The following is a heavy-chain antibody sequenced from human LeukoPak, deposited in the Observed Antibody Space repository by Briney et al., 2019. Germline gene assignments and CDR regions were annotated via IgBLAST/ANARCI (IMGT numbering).Heavy chain of an antibody. Sequence: SETLSLTCAVYGGSFSGYYWSWIRQPPGKGLEWIGEINHSGSTNYNPSLKSRVTISVDTSKNQFSLKLSSVTAADTAVYYCARGRITIFGVVSPTFDYWGQGTLVTVPS. J-gene: IGHJ4*02. CDR3: ARGRITIFGVVSPTFDY. CDR2: INHSGST. D-gene: IGHD3-3*01. CDR1: GGSFSGYY. V-gene: IGHV4-34*01.